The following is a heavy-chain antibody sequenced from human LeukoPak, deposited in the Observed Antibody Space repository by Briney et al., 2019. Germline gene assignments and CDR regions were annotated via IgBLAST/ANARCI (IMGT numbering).Heavy chain of an antibody. D-gene: IGHD5-24*01. CDR2: IKQDGSDS. J-gene: IGHJ4*02. V-gene: IGHV3-7*01. CDR3: ANLWEMGY. CDR1: GFAFSDYW. Sequence: PGESLRLSRAASGFAFSDYWMAWVRQAPGKGLEWVANIKQDGSDSYYVDSVRGRFTISRDNARNSLFLRLNSLRAEDTAVYYCANLWEMGYWGQGTRVTVSS.